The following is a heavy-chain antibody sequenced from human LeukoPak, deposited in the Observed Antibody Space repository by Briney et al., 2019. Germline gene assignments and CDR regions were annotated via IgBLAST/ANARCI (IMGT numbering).Heavy chain of an antibody. J-gene: IGHJ4*02. V-gene: IGHV3-21*01. CDR3: ARLMLSWREFDC. CDR1: GFTFSSYS. Sequence: GGSLRLSCAASGFTFSSYSMNWVRQAPGKGLEWVSSISSSSSYIYYADSVKGRFTISRDHAKNSLYLQMNSLRAEDTAVYYCARLMLSWREFDCWGQGTLVTVSS. D-gene: IGHD1-26*01. CDR2: ISSSSSYI.